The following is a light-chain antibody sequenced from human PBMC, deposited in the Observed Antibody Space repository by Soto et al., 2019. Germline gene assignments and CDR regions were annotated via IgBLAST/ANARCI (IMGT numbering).Light chain of an antibody. CDR2: WAS. CDR1: QSVFYSSNHRNY. J-gene: IGKJ5*01. Sequence: IVMTQSPDSLAVSLGERATINCKSSQSVFYSSNHRNYLAWYQQKPGQPPKLLIYWASTRESGVPDRFSGSGSGTDFTLTIISLQAEDVAIYYCQQYYSLPITFGQGTRLEIK. V-gene: IGKV4-1*01. CDR3: QQYYSLPIT.